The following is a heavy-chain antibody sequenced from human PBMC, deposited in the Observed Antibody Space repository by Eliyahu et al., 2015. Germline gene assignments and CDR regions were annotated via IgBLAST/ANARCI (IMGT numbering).Heavy chain of an antibody. CDR3: AREFRGPLGVAGTGAFDI. D-gene: IGHD6-19*01. J-gene: IGHJ3*02. V-gene: IGHV4-34*01. Sequence: XVQLHQWGAGLLKPSETQSLTCAVSGGPFSGYXWXWXRQPPGKGLEWIGEINPTANTNYNPSLKSRVIISADTSKNQFSLKLSSVTAADTAVYFCAREFRGPLGVAGTGAFDIWGQGTMVTVSS. CDR2: INPTANT. CDR1: GGPFSGYX.